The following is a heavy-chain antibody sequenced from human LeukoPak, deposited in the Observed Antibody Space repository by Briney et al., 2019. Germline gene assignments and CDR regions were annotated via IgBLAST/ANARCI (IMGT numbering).Heavy chain of an antibody. CDR2: ISSSSSYI. V-gene: IGHV3-21*01. Sequence: GGPLRLSCAASGFTFSSYSMNWVRKAPGKGLGWVSSISSSSSYIYYADSVKGRFTISRDNAKNSLYLQMNSLRAEDTAVYYCARVHDSSGYYYGVDYWGQGTLVTVSS. CDR1: GFTFSSYS. CDR3: ARVHDSSGYYYGVDY. D-gene: IGHD3-22*01. J-gene: IGHJ4*02.